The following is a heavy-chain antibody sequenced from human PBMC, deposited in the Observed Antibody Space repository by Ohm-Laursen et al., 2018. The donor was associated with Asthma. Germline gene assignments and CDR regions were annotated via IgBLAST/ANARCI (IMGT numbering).Heavy chain of an antibody. D-gene: IGHD1-14*01. CDR2: ISTASTFI. J-gene: IGHJ4*02. CDR1: GYTFSRYS. CDR3: ARDDRGNLDY. Sequence: SLRLSCAASGYTFSRYSIYWVRQVPGKGLEWVASISTASTFIYYADSVRGRFTTSRDNAKNSVYLQMNSLRAEDTAVYYCARDDRGNLDYWGQGTLVTVSS. V-gene: IGHV3-21*01.